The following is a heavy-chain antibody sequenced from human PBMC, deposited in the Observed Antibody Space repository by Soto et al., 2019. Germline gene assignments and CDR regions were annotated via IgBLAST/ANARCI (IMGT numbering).Heavy chain of an antibody. CDR2: IYPGDSDT. V-gene: IGHV5-51*01. D-gene: IGHD5-12*01. Sequence: PGESLKISCKGSGYSFASYWIGWVRQMPGKGLEWMGIIYPGDSDTRYSPSFQGQVTISADKSISTAYLQWSSLKASDTAMYYCARRGEYSGYEFNWFDPWGQGTLVTVSS. CDR1: GYSFASYW. CDR3: ARRGEYSGYEFNWFDP. J-gene: IGHJ5*02.